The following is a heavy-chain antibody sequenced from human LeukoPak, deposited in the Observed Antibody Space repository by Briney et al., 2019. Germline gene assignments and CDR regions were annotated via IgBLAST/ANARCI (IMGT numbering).Heavy chain of an antibody. CDR1: GGSISSYY. D-gene: IGHD2-15*01. J-gene: IGHJ4*02. Sequence: SETLSLTCTVSGGSISSYYWSWIRQPPGKGLEWIGYIYYSGSTNYNPSLKSRVTISVDTSKNQFSLKLSSVTAADTAVYYCARGGYCSGGSCWVFDYWGQGTLVTVSS. CDR3: ARGGYCSGGSCWVFDY. CDR2: IYYSGST. V-gene: IGHV4-59*01.